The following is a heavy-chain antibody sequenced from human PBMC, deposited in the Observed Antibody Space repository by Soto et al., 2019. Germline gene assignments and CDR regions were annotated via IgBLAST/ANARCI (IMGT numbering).Heavy chain of an antibody. CDR3: ARAKVPAARGLNSDGFDI. CDR1: GGYISSGGYY. J-gene: IGHJ3*02. V-gene: IGHV4-31*03. CDR2: IYYSGSI. Sequence: QVQLQESGPGLVKPSQTLSLTCTVSGGYISSGGYYWSWIRQHPGKGLEWIGYIYYSGSIYYNPSLRSRVTMSVDTSKNQFSLKLSSVTAADTAVYYPARAKVPAARGLNSDGFDIWGQGTMVTVSS. D-gene: IGHD2-2*01.